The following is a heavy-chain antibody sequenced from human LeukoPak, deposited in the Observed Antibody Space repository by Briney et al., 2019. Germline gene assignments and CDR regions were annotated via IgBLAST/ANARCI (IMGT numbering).Heavy chain of an antibody. CDR3: AKDLLRDISGRFPYYFDY. CDR1: GFTFSNYA. Sequence: GGSLRLSCAASGFTFSNYAMSWVWQAPWKGLEWVSAISGSDVSTYYADSVKGRFTISRDNSKNTLYLQMNSLRAEDTAVYFCAKDLLRDISGRFPYYFDYWGLGTLVTVSS. V-gene: IGHV3-23*01. CDR2: ISGSDVST. D-gene: IGHD2-15*01. J-gene: IGHJ4*02.